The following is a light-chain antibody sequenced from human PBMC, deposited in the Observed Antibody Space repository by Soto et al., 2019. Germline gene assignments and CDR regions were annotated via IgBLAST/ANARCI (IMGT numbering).Light chain of an antibody. CDR2: GAS. CDR3: QQYESPPFT. Sequence: VLTQSPGTLSLSPGERATLSCRASQSVSNNYLAWYQQKPGQAPRLLIYGASSGATGIPDRFSGSGSGTDFTLTISRLEPEDFAVYYCQQYESPPFTFGPGTKVDIK. J-gene: IGKJ3*01. CDR1: QSVSNNY. V-gene: IGKV3-20*01.